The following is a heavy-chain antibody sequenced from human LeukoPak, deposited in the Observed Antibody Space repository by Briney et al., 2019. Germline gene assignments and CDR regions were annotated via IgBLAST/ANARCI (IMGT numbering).Heavy chain of an antibody. V-gene: IGHV3-73*01. Sequence: GGSLRLSCAASGFTFSGSAMHWVRQASGKGLEWVGRIRSKANSYATAYAASVKDRFTISRDDSKNTAYLQMNSLKTEDTAVYYCTGMWIQLWLSSEAFDIWGQGTMVTVSS. CDR3: TGMWIQLWLSSEAFDI. CDR1: GFTFSGSA. D-gene: IGHD5-18*01. CDR2: IRSKANSYAT. J-gene: IGHJ3*02.